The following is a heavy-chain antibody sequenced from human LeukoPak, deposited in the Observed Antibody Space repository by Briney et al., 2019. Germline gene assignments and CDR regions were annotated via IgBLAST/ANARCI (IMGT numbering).Heavy chain of an antibody. J-gene: IGHJ3*02. CDR3: ARHRGYSSGWYLIDAFDI. Sequence: SETLSLTCTVSGGSISSYYWSWIRQPPGKGLEWIGYIYTSGSTNYNPSLKSRVTISVDTSKNQFSLKLSSVPAADTAVYYCARHRGYSSGWYLIDAFDIWGQGTMVTVSS. CDR1: GGSISSYY. D-gene: IGHD6-19*01. V-gene: IGHV4-4*09. CDR2: IYTSGST.